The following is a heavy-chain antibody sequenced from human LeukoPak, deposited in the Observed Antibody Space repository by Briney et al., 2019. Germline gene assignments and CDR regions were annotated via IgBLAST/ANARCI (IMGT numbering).Heavy chain of an antibody. D-gene: IGHD6-19*01. Sequence: GGSLRLSCAASGFTFSSYGMHWVRQAPGKGLEWVAVISYDGSNKYYADSVKGRFTISRDNSKNTLYLQMNSLRAEDTAVYYCARWGVAVAGTFADFDYWGQGTLVTVSS. V-gene: IGHV3-30*03. CDR1: GFTFSSYG. CDR2: ISYDGSNK. CDR3: ARWGVAVAGTFADFDY. J-gene: IGHJ4*02.